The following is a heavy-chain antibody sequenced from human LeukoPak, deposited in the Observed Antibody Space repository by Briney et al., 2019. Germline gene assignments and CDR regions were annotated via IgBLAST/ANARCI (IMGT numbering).Heavy chain of an antibody. Sequence: VASVKVSCKASGYTFTSHGISWVRQAPGPGLEWMGWISAYNGNTKNAQKFQGRVTMTTDTSTSTAYMELRSLRSDDTAVYYCARTSSTWYGGVGDYWGQGTLVTVSS. CDR1: GYTFTSHG. CDR2: ISAYNGNT. J-gene: IGHJ4*02. CDR3: ARTSSTWYGGVGDY. V-gene: IGHV1-18*01. D-gene: IGHD6-13*01.